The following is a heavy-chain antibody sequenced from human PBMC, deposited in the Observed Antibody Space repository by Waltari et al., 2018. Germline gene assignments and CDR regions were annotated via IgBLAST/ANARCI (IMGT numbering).Heavy chain of an antibody. CDR3: ARTAGYSSGWYDY. CDR1: GFTVSSNY. D-gene: IGHD6-19*01. J-gene: IGHJ4*02. Sequence: EVQLVESGGGLIQPGGSLRLSCAASGFTVSSNYMSWVRQAPGKGLELVSVIYSGGSTYYADSVKGRFTISRDNSKNTLYLQMNSLRAEDTAVYYCARTAGYSSGWYDYWGQGTLVTVSS. CDR2: IYSGGST. V-gene: IGHV3-53*01.